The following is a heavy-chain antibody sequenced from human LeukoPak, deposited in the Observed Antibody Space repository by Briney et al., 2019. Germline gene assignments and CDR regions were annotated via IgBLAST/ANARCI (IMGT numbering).Heavy chain of an antibody. CDR1: GFTFSSYS. J-gene: IGHJ5*02. V-gene: IGHV3-21*01. CDR3: ARGADGVSSNSRGWFDP. D-gene: IGHD2-15*01. Sequence: GGSLRLSCAASGFTFSSYSMNWVRQAPGKGLEWVSSISTSSSYIYYADSVKGRFTISRDNARNSLYLQMNTLRAENTAVYSCARGADGVSSNSRGWFDPWGQGTLVTVSS. CDR2: ISTSSSYI.